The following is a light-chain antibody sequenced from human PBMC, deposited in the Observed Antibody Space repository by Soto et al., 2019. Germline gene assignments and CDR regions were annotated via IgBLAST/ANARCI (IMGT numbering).Light chain of an antibody. J-gene: IGKJ1*01. V-gene: IGKV3-15*01. Sequence: EIVMTQSPVTLSVSPGERATLSCRASQSVSSNLAWYQQKPGQAPSLLIYGAFTRATGIPARFSGTGSGTEFTLTISSLRSEDFALYYCQQYNDWPLTFGQGPRWIS. CDR1: QSVSSN. CDR2: GAF. CDR3: QQYNDWPLT.